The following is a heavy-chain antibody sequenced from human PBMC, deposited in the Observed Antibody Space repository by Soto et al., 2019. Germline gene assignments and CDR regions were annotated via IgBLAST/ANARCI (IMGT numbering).Heavy chain of an antibody. CDR1: GFTFSSYW. V-gene: IGHV3-7*01. J-gene: IGHJ4*02. CDR2: IKQDGSEK. Sequence: EVQLVESGGGLVQPGGSLRLSCAASGFTFSSYWMSWVRQAPGKGLEWVPNIKQDGSEKYYVDSVKGRFTISRDNAKNSLYLQMNSLRAEDTAVYYCARDPAVAGFEHDYWGQGTLVTVSS. CDR3: ARDPAVAGFEHDY. D-gene: IGHD6-19*01.